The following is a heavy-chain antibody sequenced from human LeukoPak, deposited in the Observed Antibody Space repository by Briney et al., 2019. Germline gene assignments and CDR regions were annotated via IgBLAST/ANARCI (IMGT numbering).Heavy chain of an antibody. CDR1: GGSFSGFY. D-gene: IGHD5-24*01. J-gene: IGHJ4*02. CDR3: ARGLGEGYPDH. V-gene: IGHV4-34*01. Sequence: SETLSLTCAVHGGSFSGFYWTWMRQPPGKGLEWIGETTHDGRTSYNPSFKSRATISVDTSNYQFSLNLNSLTAADTAVYFCARGLGEGYPDHWGQGTLVTVSS. CDR2: TTHDGRT.